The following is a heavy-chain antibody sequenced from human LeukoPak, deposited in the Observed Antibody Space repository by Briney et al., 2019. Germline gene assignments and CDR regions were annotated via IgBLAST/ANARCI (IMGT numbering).Heavy chain of an antibody. J-gene: IGHJ3*02. CDR3: AKLERRRDAFDI. CDR1: GFTFSSYG. V-gene: IGHV3-30*18. Sequence: GGSLRLSCAASGFTFSSYGMHWVRQAPGKGLEWVAVISYDGSNKYYADSVKGRFTISRDNSKNTLYLQMNSLRAEDTAVYYCAKLERRRDAFDIWGQGTMVTVSS. CDR2: ISYDGSNK. D-gene: IGHD1-1*01.